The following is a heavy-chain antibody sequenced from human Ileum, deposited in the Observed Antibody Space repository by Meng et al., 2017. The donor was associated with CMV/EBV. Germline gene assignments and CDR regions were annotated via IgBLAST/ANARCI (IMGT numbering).Heavy chain of an antibody. J-gene: IGHJ4*02. Sequence: GESPKTSCAAPGFRFSRNWMSWVRQAPGKGLEGVANIKQDGTEKYYVDSVKGRFTISRDNTKNSLYLQMNSLRAEDTGVYYCAATYDFWSEATNYWGQGTLVTVSS. CDR3: AATYDFWSEATNY. V-gene: IGHV3-7*01. CDR1: GFRFSRNW. D-gene: IGHD3-3*01. CDR2: IKQDGTEK.